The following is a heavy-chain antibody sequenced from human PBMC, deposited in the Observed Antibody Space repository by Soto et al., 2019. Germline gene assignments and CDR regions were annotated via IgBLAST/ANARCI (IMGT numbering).Heavy chain of an antibody. V-gene: IGHV3-23*01. CDR2: ISGSGGST. CDR3: AKAFQPSYSSSWHTQHPSTDY. J-gene: IGHJ4*02. D-gene: IGHD6-13*01. Sequence: GGSLRLSCAASGFTFSSYAMSWVRQAPGKGLEWVSAISGSGGSTYYADSVKGRFTISRDNSKNTLYLQMNSLRAEDTAVYYCAKAFQPSYSSSWHTQHPSTDYWGQGTLVTVSS. CDR1: GFTFSSYA.